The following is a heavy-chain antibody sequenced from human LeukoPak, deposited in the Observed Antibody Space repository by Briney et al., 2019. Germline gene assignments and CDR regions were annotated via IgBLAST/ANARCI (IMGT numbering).Heavy chain of an antibody. CDR3: AKATCSGASCFSYSRDAFDV. CDR2: IWYDGSNK. D-gene: IGHD2-15*01. Sequence: GCAVSLSCAASGIIFSDFGMHWVRQAPATGLEGMAIIWYDGSNKYYADSVQGRFTIYRDNSQNTMYLQMNSLRAEDSAVYYCAKATCSGASCFSYSRDAFDVWGQETMVSVSS. J-gene: IGHJ3*01. CDR1: GIIFSDFG. V-gene: IGHV3-33*06.